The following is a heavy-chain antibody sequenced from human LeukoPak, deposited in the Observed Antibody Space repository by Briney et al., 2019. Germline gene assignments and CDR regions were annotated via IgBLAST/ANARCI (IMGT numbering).Heavy chain of an antibody. CDR2: IKQDGSEK. V-gene: IGHV3-7*01. D-gene: IGHD3-3*01. J-gene: IGHJ5*02. CDR3: AREGVYYDFWSGYSTYNWFDP. Sequence: GGSLRLSCAASGFTFSSYWMSWVRQAPGKGLEWVANIKQDGSEKYYVDSVKGRFTISRDNAKNSLYLQMNSLRAEDTAVYYCAREGVYYDFWSGYSTYNWFDPWGQGTLVTVSS. CDR1: GFTFSSYW.